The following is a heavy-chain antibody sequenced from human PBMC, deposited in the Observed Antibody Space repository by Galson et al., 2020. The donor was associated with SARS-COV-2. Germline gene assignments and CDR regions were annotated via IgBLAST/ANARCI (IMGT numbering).Heavy chain of an antibody. Sequence: GESLKISCKASGYTFTSSGITWVRQAPGQGLEWVGWISNYNGNTNYAQKLQGRVTLTADTSTSTAYMDLRSLRSDDTAVYYCTRTPQYDSGSYSSILWYFDLWGRGTLVTVSS. CDR3: TRTPQYDSGSYSSILWYFDL. J-gene: IGHJ2*01. D-gene: IGHD3-10*01. CDR1: GYTFTSSG. V-gene: IGHV1-18*01. CDR2: ISNYNGNT.